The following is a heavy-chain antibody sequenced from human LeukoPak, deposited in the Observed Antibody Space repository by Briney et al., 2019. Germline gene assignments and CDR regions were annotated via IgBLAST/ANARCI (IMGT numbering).Heavy chain of an antibody. Sequence: PSETLSLTCAVYGGSFSGYYWSWIRQPPGKGLEWIGEINHSGSTNYNPSLKSRVSISVDTSKKQFFLSLSSVTAADTAVYYCASLPFLEGSGYQYMDVWGTGTTVTVSS. V-gene: IGHV4-34*01. CDR2: INHSGST. D-gene: IGHD3-3*01. CDR3: ASLPFLEGSGYQYMDV. CDR1: GGSFSGYY. J-gene: IGHJ6*03.